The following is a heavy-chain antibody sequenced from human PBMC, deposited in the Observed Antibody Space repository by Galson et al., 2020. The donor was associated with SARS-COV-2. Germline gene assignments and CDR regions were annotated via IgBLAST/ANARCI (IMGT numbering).Heavy chain of an antibody. V-gene: IGHV2-70*11. J-gene: IGHJ6*02. Sequence: ESGPTLVKPTQILTLTCTFSGFSLSTRGMCVSWIRQPPGKALEWLARIDWDDDKYYSTSLKTRPTISKDTSKNQVVLTMTNMDPVDTATYYCARNPVDGSASYYNSSYYYYGMDVWGQGTTVTVSS. CDR2: IDWDDDK. CDR1: GFSLSTRGMC. CDR3: ARNPVDGSASYYNSSYYYYGMDV. D-gene: IGHD3-10*01.